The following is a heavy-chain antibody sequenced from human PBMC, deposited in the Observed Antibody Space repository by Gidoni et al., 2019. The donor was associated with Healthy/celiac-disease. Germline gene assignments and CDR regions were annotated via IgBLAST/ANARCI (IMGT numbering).Heavy chain of an antibody. J-gene: IGHJ3*02. D-gene: IGHD3-10*01. CDR2: NNTNTGNP. CDR3: ASPPSLSGLGAFDI. Sequence: QVQLVQSGSELKKPGASVQVSCKASGYPFTSYAMNWVRQAPGQGLEWMGWNNTNTGNPTYAQGFTGRFVFSLDTSVSTAYLQISSLKSEDTAVYYCASPPSLSGLGAFDIWGQGTMVTVSS. V-gene: IGHV7-4-1*02. CDR1: GYPFTSYA.